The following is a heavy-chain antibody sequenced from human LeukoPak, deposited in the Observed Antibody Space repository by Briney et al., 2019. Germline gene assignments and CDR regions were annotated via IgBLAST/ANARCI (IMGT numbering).Heavy chain of an antibody. CDR2: IWYDGSNK. Sequence: PGRSLRLSCAASGFTFSSYGMHWVRQAPGKGLEWVAVIWYDGSNKYYADSVKGRFTISRDNSKNTLYLQMNSLRAEDTAVYYCARDYYDSQARYDAFDIWGQGTMVTVSS. J-gene: IGHJ3*02. V-gene: IGHV3-33*01. CDR3: ARDYYDSQARYDAFDI. D-gene: IGHD3-22*01. CDR1: GFTFSSYG.